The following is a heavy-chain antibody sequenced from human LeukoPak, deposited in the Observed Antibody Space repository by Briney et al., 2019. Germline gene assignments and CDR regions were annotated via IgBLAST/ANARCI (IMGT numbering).Heavy chain of an antibody. CDR1: GYSFTNYW. V-gene: IGHV5-51*01. CDR3: ARRASDYYGSGTYIDY. D-gene: IGHD3-10*01. J-gene: IGHJ4*02. CDR2: IYPGDSDT. Sequence: GESLNISCKASGYSFTNYWIAWVRQMPGKGLEWMGFIYPGDSDTRYSPSFQGQVTISADKSISTAYLQWSSLKASDTAMYYCARRASDYYGSGTYIDYWGQGTLVTVSS.